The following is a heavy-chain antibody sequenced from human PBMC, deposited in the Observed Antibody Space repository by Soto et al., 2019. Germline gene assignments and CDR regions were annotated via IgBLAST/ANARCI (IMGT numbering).Heavy chain of an antibody. J-gene: IGHJ4*02. D-gene: IGHD1-26*01. CDR3: ARRRIVGGTTIFDY. CDR2: INHSGST. V-gene: IGHV4-34*01. Sequence: SETLSLTCAVYGGSFSGYYWSWIRQPPGKGLEWIGEINHSGSTNYNPSLKSRVTISVDTSKNQFSLKLSSVTAADTAVYYCARRRIVGGTTIFDYWGQGTLVTVSS. CDR1: GGSFSGYY.